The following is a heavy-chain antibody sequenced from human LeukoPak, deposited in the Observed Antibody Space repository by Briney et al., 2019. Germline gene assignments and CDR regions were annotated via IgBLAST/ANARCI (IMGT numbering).Heavy chain of an antibody. Sequence: GGSLRLSCAASGFTFSSYGMTWVRQAPGKGLEWVSAISDSGGRTFYADSVKGRFTISRDNSKSTLYLQINSLRAGDTAVYYCAKDSYDGIWGQGTLVTVSS. CDR3: AKDSYDGI. CDR2: ISDSGGRT. D-gene: IGHD5-18*01. V-gene: IGHV3-23*01. CDR1: GFTFSSYG. J-gene: IGHJ1*01.